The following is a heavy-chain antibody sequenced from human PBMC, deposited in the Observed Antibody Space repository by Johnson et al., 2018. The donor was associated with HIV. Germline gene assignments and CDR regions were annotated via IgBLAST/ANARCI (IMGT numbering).Heavy chain of an antibody. Sequence: QVQLVESGGGVVQPGRSLRLSCAASGFTFSSYAMHWVRQAPGKGLEWVAVISYDGSNKYYVDSVKGRFTISRDNAKNSLDLQMNSLRAEDTAVYYCARDTSGEGRAFDIWGQGTMVTVSS. J-gene: IGHJ3*02. CDR3: ARDTSGEGRAFDI. CDR2: ISYDGSNK. CDR1: GFTFSSYA. D-gene: IGHD3-10*01. V-gene: IGHV3-30*04.